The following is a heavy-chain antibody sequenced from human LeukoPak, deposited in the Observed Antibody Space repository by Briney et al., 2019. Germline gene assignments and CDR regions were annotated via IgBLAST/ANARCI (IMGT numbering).Heavy chain of an antibody. CDR3: ASGRYGDLYDY. V-gene: IGHV4-59*01. CDR2: IYYSGST. Sequence: SETLSLTCTVSGGSISGYSWSWIRQPPGKGLEWIGYIYYSGSTSYSPSLKSRVTISVDTSKNQFSLKLRSVTAADTAVYYCASGRYGDLYDYWGQGTLVTVSS. D-gene: IGHD4-17*01. CDR1: GGSISGYS. J-gene: IGHJ4*02.